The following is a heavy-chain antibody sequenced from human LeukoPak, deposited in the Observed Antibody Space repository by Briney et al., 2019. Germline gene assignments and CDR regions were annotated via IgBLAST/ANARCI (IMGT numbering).Heavy chain of an antibody. CDR3: ARGHSISPNWFDP. Sequence: GGSLRLSCAASGSTFSNYWMTWVRQAPEKGLEWVANIKLDGSEKYYVDSVKGRFTISRDNAKNSLYLQMNSLRAEDTAVYYCARGHSISPNWFDPWGQGTLVTVSS. CDR1: GSTFSNYW. D-gene: IGHD6-13*01. V-gene: IGHV3-7*01. CDR2: IKLDGSEK. J-gene: IGHJ5*02.